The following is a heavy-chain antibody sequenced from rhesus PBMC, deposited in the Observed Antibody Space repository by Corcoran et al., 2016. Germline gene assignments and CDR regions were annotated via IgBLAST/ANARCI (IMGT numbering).Heavy chain of an antibody. J-gene: IGHJ4*01. D-gene: IGHD6-31*01. CDR1: GGSISSNY. CDR3: ARVRSSGCYRYYFDY. V-gene: IGHV4S11*01. CDR2: IYGRGSSP. Sequence: QVQLQESGPGLVKPLETLSLTCSVAGGSISSNYWSWIRQPPGRGQEWIEYIYGRGSSPPFTPSRKSRVPLSGDPAKNQFSLQLSSVTAADTAVYYCARVRSSGCYRYYFDYWGQGVLVTVSS.